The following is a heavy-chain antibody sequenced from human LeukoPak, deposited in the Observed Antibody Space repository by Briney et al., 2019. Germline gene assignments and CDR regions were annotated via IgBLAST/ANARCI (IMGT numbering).Heavy chain of an antibody. J-gene: IGHJ4*02. CDR1: EFTFTNAW. Sequence: GGSLRLSCADSEFTFTNAWMSWVRQAPGKGLEWIGRIKSKTDGETTNYAEPVRGRFTISRDDSKSAVYLQMNSLKIEDTAVYYCTTDLGTYYHGSQRLIPIDYWGQGTLVTVSS. D-gene: IGHD3-10*01. CDR3: TTDLGTYYHGSQRLIPIDY. CDR2: IKSKTDGETT. V-gene: IGHV3-15*01.